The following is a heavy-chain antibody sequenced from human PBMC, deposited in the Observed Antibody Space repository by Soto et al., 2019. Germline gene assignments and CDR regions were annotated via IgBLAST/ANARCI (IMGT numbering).Heavy chain of an antibody. CDR2: ITASGGRT. J-gene: IGHJ5*01. CDR1: GFTFSSYA. CDR3: AKDTRYADYVRWFDS. Sequence: VPLLESGGGLVQPGGSLRLSCTASGFTFSSYAMTWVRQAPGRGLEGVSGITASGGRTFYADSVKGRFTISRDNSRSTLYLQMNSLRAEDTAVYYCAKDTRYADYVRWFDSWGQGTLVTVSS. V-gene: IGHV3-23*01. D-gene: IGHD4-17*01.